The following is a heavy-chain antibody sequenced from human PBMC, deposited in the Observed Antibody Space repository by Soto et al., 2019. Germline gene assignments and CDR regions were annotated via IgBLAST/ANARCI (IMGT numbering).Heavy chain of an antibody. J-gene: IGHJ6*02. V-gene: IGHV4-30-4*01. CDR3: ARGPYGDFYGVYYYYGMDV. CDR2: IYYSGST. Sequence: QVQLQESGPGLVKPSQTLSLTCTVSGGSISSGDYYWSWIRQPPGKGLEWIGYIYYSGSTYYNPSLKSRVTISVDTSKNQFSLKLSSVTAADMAVYYCARGPYGDFYGVYYYYGMDVWGQGTMVTVSS. D-gene: IGHD4-17*01. CDR1: GGSISSGDYY.